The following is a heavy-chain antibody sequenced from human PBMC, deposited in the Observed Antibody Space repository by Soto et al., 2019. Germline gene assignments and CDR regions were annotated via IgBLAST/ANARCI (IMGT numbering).Heavy chain of an antibody. J-gene: IGHJ3*02. V-gene: IGHV1-8*01. CDR1: GYTFTSYD. CDR2: MHPNSGNT. D-gene: IGHD2-2*01. Sequence: SCKASGYTFTSYDINWPPQATGQGREWMGWMHPNSGNTGYAQKLQARVNMTRNTSTSTAHMELSSLRSEDTAVYSCERRVVVVPAAMVDALDISGEGKMVTV. CDR3: ERRVVVVPAAMVDALDI.